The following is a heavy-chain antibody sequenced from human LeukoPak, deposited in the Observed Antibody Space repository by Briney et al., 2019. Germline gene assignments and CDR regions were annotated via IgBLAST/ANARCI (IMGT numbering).Heavy chain of an antibody. CDR3: AKALGVRGVFDY. Sequence: GGSLRLSCAASGFTFSSYAMSWVRQAPGKGLEWVSTISGSGGSTYYADSVKGRFTISRDNSKNTLYLQMNSLRAEDTAVYYCAKALGVRGVFDYWGQGTLVTVSS. CDR1: GFTFSSYA. D-gene: IGHD3-10*01. V-gene: IGHV3-23*01. J-gene: IGHJ4*02. CDR2: ISGSGGST.